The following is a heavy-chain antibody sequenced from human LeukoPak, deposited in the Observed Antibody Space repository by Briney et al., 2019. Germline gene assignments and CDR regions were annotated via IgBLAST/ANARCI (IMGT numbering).Heavy chain of an antibody. CDR3: VRHLDYYDSSGYYYPSLGFDY. CDR2: IYYSGST. D-gene: IGHD3-22*01. J-gene: IGHJ4*02. CDR1: GGSISSYY. V-gene: IGHV4-59*08. Sequence: SETLSLTCTVSGGSISSYYWSWIRQPPGKGLEWIGYIYYSGSTNYNPSLKSRVTISVDTSKNQFSLKLSSVTAADTAVYYCVRHLDYYDSSGYYYPSLGFDYWGQGTLVTVSS.